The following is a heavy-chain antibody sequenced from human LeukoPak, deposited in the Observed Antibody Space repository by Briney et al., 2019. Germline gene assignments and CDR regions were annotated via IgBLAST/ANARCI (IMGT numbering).Heavy chain of an antibody. V-gene: IGHV4-59*01. CDR1: GGSISSYY. Sequence: NPSETLSLTCTVSGGSISSYYWSWIRQPPGKGLEWIGYIYYSGNTNYNPSLKSRVTISVDTSKNQFSLKLSSVTAADTAVYYCARTGSWYNYFDYWGQGTLVTVSS. CDR3: ARTGSWYNYFDY. J-gene: IGHJ4*02. D-gene: IGHD6-13*01. CDR2: IYYSGNT.